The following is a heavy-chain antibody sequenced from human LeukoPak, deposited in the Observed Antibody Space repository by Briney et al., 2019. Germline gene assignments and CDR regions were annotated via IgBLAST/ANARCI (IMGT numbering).Heavy chain of an antibody. CDR3: ARDLRGYGHGYRYFDY. D-gene: IGHD5-18*01. Sequence: ASVKASCKASGYTFTSYDINWVRQATGQGLEWMGWMNPNSGNTGYAQKFQGRVTITRNTSISTAYMELSSLRSEDTAVYYCARDLRGYGHGYRYFDYWGQGTLVTVSS. CDR1: GYTFTSYD. CDR2: MNPNSGNT. J-gene: IGHJ4*02. V-gene: IGHV1-8*03.